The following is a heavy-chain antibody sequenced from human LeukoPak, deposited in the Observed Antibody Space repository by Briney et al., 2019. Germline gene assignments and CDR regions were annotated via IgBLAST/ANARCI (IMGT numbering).Heavy chain of an antibody. V-gene: IGHV4-30-4*01. D-gene: IGHD3-22*01. J-gene: IGHJ4*02. CDR1: GGSISSGDYY. CDR2: IYYSGST. Sequence: SETLSLTCTVSGGSISSGDYYWSWIRQPPGKGLEWIGYIYYSGSTYYNPSLKSRVTISVDTSKNQFSLKLSSVTAADTAVYYCARGRRGGYYDSSGYYDYWGQGTLVTVSS. CDR3: ARGRRGGYYDSSGYYDY.